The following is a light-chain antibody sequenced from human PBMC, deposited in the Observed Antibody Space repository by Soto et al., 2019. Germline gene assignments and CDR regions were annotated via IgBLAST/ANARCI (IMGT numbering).Light chain of an antibody. CDR3: QQSYSTPIT. CDR2: AAS. J-gene: IGKJ5*01. V-gene: IGKV1-39*01. CDR1: QSISSY. Sequence: SPSSLSASVGDRVTITCRASQSISSYLNWYQQKPGKAPKLLIYAASSLQSGVPSRFSGSGSGTDFTLTISSLQPEDFATYYCQQSYSTPITFGQGTRLEIK.